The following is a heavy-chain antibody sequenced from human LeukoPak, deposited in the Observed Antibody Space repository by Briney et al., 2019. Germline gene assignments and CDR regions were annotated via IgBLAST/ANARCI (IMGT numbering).Heavy chain of an antibody. Sequence: SETLSLTCTVSGGSISSYYWSWLRQPPGKGLEWIGYIYYSGSTNYNPSLKSRVTISVDTSKNQFSLKLSSVTAADTAVYYCARRFYYYDSSGYYPTFDYWGQGTLVSVSS. CDR2: IYYSGST. D-gene: IGHD3-22*01. CDR1: GGSISSYY. CDR3: ARRFYYYDSSGYYPTFDY. J-gene: IGHJ4*02. V-gene: IGHV4-59*08.